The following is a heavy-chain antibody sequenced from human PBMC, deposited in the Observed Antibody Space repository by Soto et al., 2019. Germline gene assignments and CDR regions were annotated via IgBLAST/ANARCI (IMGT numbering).Heavy chain of an antibody. V-gene: IGHV3-33*01. CDR1: GFTFSSYG. D-gene: IGHD5-12*01. J-gene: IGHJ4*02. CDR3: ARGESWSGYDEFDY. CDR2: IWYDGSNK. Sequence: GGSLRLSCAASGFTFSSYGMHWVRQAPGKGLEWVAVIWYDGSNKYYADSVKGRFTISRDNSKNTLYLQMNSLRAEDTAVYYCARGESWSGYDEFDYWGQGTLVTVSS.